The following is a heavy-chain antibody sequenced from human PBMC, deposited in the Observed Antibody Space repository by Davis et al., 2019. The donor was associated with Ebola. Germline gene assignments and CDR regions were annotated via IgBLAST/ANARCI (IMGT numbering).Heavy chain of an antibody. CDR2: ISSDGST. CDR1: GFSVSLNY. J-gene: IGHJ4*02. Sequence: GGSLRLSCAASGFSVSLNYMSWVRQAPGKGLEWASVISSDGSTYYADSVKGRFTISRDNSNNTLFLHMKSLRAEDTAVYYCARAAYCGGDCYSDWGQGTLVTVSS. CDR3: ARAAYCGGDCYSD. D-gene: IGHD2-21*01. V-gene: IGHV3-53*01.